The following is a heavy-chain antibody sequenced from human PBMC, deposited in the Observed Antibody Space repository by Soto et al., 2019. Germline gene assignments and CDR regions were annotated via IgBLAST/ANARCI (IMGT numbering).Heavy chain of an antibody. CDR2: IGGHGTSA. J-gene: IGHJ3*01. V-gene: IGHV3-23*01. D-gene: IGHD5-12*01. CDR1: GFTFSNYG. Sequence: GGSLRLSCAASGFTFSNYGMNWVRQAPGKGLVWVSVIGGHGTSAYYADSVQGRFTISRDNSKNTLSLQMNNLKADDTAIYYCVREGRGTFDFWGRGTMVTVSS. CDR3: VREGRGTFDF.